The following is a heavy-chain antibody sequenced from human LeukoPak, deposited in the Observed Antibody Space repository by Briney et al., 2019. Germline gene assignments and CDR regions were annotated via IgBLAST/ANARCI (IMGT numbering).Heavy chain of an antibody. J-gene: IGHJ5*01. V-gene: IGHV3-74*03. CDR2: INSDGYSI. D-gene: IGHD6-19*01. CDR3: TRAGYSSGFDS. Sequence: GGSLRLSCAASGFTFSGYWMHWVRQAPGKGLVWVSRINSDGYSITYADSVKGRFTISRDDAKNTLYLQMNSLIAEDTAVYFCTRAGYSSGFDSWGQGTLVTVSS. CDR1: GFTFSGYW.